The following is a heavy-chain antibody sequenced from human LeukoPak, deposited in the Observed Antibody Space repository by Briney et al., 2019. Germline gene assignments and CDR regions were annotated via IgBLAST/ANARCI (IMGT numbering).Heavy chain of an antibody. V-gene: IGHV1-8*01. CDR3: AMRGGGATFG. CDR2: VNPNSGNT. Sequence: ASVKVSCRASGYTFTSYNINWVRQATGQGLEWMGWVNPNSGNTGYAQKFQGRVTMTRNTSITTAYMELSSLRSEDTAVYYCAMRGGGATFGWGQGTLVTVSS. J-gene: IGHJ4*02. CDR1: GYTFTSYN. D-gene: IGHD1-26*01.